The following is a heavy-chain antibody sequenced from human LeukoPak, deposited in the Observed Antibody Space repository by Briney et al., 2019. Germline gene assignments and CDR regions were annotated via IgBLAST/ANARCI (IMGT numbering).Heavy chain of an antibody. V-gene: IGHV4-59*01. Sequence: SETLSLTCTVSGGSISSYYWSWIRQPPGKGLGWIGYIYYSGSTNYNPSLKSRVTISVDTSKNQFSLKLSSVTAADTAVYYCARASGVVVPRRRAHWFDPWGQGTLVTVSS. D-gene: IGHD2-2*01. CDR1: GGSISSYY. J-gene: IGHJ5*02. CDR3: ARASGVVVPRRRAHWFDP. CDR2: IYYSGST.